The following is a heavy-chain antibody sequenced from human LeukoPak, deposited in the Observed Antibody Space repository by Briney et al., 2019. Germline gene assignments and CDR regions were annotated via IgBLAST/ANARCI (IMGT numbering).Heavy chain of an antibody. CDR1: GFTFSSYA. CDR2: ISYDGSNK. CDR3: ARDRRGSGWYFDY. Sequence: GGSLRLSCAASGFTFSSYAMHWVRQAPGKGLEWVAVISYDGSNKYYADSVKGRFTISRDNSKNTLYLQMNSLRAEDTAVYYCARDRRGSGWYFDYWGQGALVSVSS. V-gene: IGHV3-30*04. D-gene: IGHD6-19*01. J-gene: IGHJ4*02.